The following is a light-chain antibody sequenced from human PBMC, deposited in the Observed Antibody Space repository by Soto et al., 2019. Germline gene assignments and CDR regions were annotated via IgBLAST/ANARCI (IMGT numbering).Light chain of an antibody. J-gene: IGKJ5*01. V-gene: IGKV3-15*01. CDR1: QSISTN. CDR3: QQYYDWPIT. CDR2: GAS. Sequence: EIVMTQSPATLSVSPGERATLSCRASQSISTNLAWYHQKPGQAPRLLIYGASTRATDIPARFSGSGSGTEFTLTISSLQSEDFAVYYCQQYYDWPITFGQGTRLDIK.